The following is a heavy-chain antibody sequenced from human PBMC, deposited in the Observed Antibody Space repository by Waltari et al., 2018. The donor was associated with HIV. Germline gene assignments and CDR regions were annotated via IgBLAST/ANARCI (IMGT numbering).Heavy chain of an antibody. Sequence: EVHLLESGGNLEQPGGSLRLSCAASGFTFSNSAMNWVRQAPGKGLEGVSTIKVDGRNTHYADSVEGRFTISRDNPKNIHYLQMNSLRVEDTAVYYCVGWLQQHVDYWGQGILVTVSS. CDR2: IKVDGRNT. J-gene: IGHJ4*02. D-gene: IGHD5-12*01. V-gene: IGHV3-23*01. CDR1: GFTFSNSA. CDR3: VGWLQQHVDY.